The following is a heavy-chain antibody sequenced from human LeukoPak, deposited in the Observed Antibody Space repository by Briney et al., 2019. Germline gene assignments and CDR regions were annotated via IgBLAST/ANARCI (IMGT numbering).Heavy chain of an antibody. Sequence: GGSLRLSCVVSGFTFSSNWMSWVRQAPGKGLEWVGNIKEDGSVKYYVDSVKGRFTISRDNSKNTLYLQMNSLKTEDTAVYYCTTTPYYDILTGHYTLKGVFQHWGQGTLVTVSS. CDR2: IKEDGSVK. CDR1: GFTFSSNW. D-gene: IGHD3-9*01. J-gene: IGHJ1*01. V-gene: IGHV3-7*05. CDR3: TTTPYYDILTGHYTLKGVFQH.